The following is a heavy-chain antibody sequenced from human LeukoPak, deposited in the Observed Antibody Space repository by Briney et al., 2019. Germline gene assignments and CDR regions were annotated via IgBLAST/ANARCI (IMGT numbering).Heavy chain of an antibody. Sequence: GGSLRLSCAASGFTFSTYSMHWVRQAPGKGLEWVAIISYDGSKKYYADSVKGRFTISRDNSKNTLFLQMNSLRPEDTAVYYCARVRDGYNDAFDIWGQGTMVIVSS. J-gene: IGHJ3*02. CDR3: ARVRDGYNDAFDI. V-gene: IGHV3-30*04. CDR2: ISYDGSKK. D-gene: IGHD5-24*01. CDR1: GFTFSTYS.